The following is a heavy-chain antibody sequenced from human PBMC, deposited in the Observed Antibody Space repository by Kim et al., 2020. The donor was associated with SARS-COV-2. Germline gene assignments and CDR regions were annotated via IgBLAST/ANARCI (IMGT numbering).Heavy chain of an antibody. CDR1: GFTFSSYE. V-gene: IGHV3-48*03. D-gene: IGHD3-3*01. J-gene: IGHJ6*03. CDR2: ISSSGSTI. Sequence: GGSLRLSCAASGFTFSSYEMNWVRQAPGKGLEWVSYISSSGSTIYYADSVKGRFTISRDNAKNSLYLQMNSLRAEDTAVYYCARTEGGVVSLYYYYMDVWGKGTTVTVSS. CDR3: ARTEGGVVSLYYYYMDV.